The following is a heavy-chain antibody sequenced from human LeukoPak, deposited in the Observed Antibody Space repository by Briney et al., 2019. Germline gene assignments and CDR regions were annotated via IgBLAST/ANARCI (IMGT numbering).Heavy chain of an antibody. D-gene: IGHD2-15*01. J-gene: IGHJ4*02. CDR3: AREGYFALF. Sequence: PGGSLRLSCAASGFTFSSYEMNWVRQAPGKGLEWVSYISSSGSTIYYADSVKGRFTISRDNAKNSLYPQMNSLRAEDMAVYYCAREGYFALFWGQGTLVTVSS. V-gene: IGHV3-48*03. CDR1: GFTFSSYE. CDR2: ISSSGSTI.